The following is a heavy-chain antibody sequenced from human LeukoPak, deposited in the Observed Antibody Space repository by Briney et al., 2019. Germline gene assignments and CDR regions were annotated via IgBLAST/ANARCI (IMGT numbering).Heavy chain of an antibody. V-gene: IGHV4-59*01. J-gene: IGHJ6*02. Sequence: PSETLSLTCTVSGGSISSYYWSWIRQPPGKGLEWIGYIYYSGSTNYNPSLKSRVTISVDTSKNQFSLKLSSVTAADTAVYYCARDRVPTHFYDSSGASYCLDVWGQGTTVTVSS. CDR1: GGSISSYY. CDR3: ARDRVPTHFYDSSGASYCLDV. CDR2: IYYSGST. D-gene: IGHD3-22*01.